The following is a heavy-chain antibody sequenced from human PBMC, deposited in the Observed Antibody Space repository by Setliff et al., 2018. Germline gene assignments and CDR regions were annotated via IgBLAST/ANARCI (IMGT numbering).Heavy chain of an antibody. Sequence: PGESLKISCAASGFVFGTYGMHWARQAPGKGLDWVASVRFDGSYKVYADSVKGRFTISRDNSRNTLYLQMNSLRAEDTASYFCSRDPNGDYVGAFDPWGQGILVTVSS. CDR2: VRFDGSYK. J-gene: IGHJ5*02. CDR3: SRDPNGDYVGAFDP. V-gene: IGHV3-30*02. CDR1: GFVFGTYG. D-gene: IGHD4-17*01.